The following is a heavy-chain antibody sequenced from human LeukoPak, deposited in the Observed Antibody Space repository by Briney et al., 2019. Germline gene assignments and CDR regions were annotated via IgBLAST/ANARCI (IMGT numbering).Heavy chain of an antibody. D-gene: IGHD4-11*01. CDR1: GYSHRSDYY. CDR3: ARATILTTRLVDP. V-gene: IGHV4-38-2*02. CDR2: IYHDGNT. J-gene: IGHJ5*02. Sequence: SETLSHTCPVSGYSHRSDYYWGLIRQPPGKGPEWIGSIYHDGNTYYNPSLKSRVTISVDTSKNQYCLKLTSMTSADTAVYYRARATILTTRLVDPLGEGTLVTVSS.